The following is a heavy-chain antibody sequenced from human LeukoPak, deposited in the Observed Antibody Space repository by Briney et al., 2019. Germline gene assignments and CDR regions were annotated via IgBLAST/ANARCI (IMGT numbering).Heavy chain of an antibody. CDR2: VKSKTDGGTT. CDR1: GFSLSDAW. CDR3: AKDDSSTWTPLIDY. V-gene: IGHV3-15*01. D-gene: IGHD6-13*01. J-gene: IGHJ4*02. Sequence: GGSLRLSCTASGFSLSDAWMSWVRQVPGKGLEWVGHVKSKTDGGTTDYAAPVKGRFTISRDGSKNTLYLQMNSLRAEDTAVYYCAKDDSSTWTPLIDYWGQGTLVAVSS.